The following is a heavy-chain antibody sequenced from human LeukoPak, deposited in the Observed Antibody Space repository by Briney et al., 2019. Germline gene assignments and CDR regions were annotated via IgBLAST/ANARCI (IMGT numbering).Heavy chain of an antibody. D-gene: IGHD2-15*01. Sequence: GGSLRLSCAASGFTFSTYAMTWVRQAPGKGLEWVSLISRGGDVTYYADSVKGRFTISRDSSKNTLYLQMHSLRAEDTAVYYCAARPGEVAVPYDYWGQGTLVTVSS. CDR2: ISRGGDVT. J-gene: IGHJ4*02. V-gene: IGHV3-23*01. CDR1: GFTFSTYA. CDR3: AARPGEVAVPYDY.